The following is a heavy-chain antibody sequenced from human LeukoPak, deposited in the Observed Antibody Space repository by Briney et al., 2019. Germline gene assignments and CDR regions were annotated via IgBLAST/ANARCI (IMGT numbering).Heavy chain of an antibody. V-gene: IGHV4-39*07. Sequence: SETLSLTCTVSGDSISTSNSYWGWIRQPPGNGLEWIGSIYYSGNTYYNASLKSRVTISVDTSKNQFSLKLRSVTAADTAVYYCARVTGYMIEDYFDYWGQGTLVTVSS. CDR3: ARVTGYMIEDYFDY. D-gene: IGHD3-22*01. CDR1: GDSISTSNSY. J-gene: IGHJ4*02. CDR2: IYYSGNT.